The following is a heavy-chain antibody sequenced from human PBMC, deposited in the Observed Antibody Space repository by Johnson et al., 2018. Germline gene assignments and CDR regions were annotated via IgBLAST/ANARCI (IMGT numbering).Heavy chain of an antibody. CDR2: IGWNSGGI. CDR3: VKDEGGDSSACYSYYHYYMDV. J-gene: IGHJ6*03. V-gene: IGHV3-9*01. CDR1: GFTFDDYV. Sequence: VQLVESGGALVQPGRSLRLSCAASGFTFDDYVMHWVRQAPGKGLEWVSGIGWNSGGIAYADSVKGRFNISRDNAKNSLYLQMNSLRPEDKALYFCVKDEGGDSSACYSYYHYYMDVWGKGTTVSVSS. D-gene: IGHD6-19*01.